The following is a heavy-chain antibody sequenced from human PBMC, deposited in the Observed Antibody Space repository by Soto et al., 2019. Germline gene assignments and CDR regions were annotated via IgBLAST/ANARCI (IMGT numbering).Heavy chain of an antibody. D-gene: IGHD6-13*01. CDR1: GFTFSSYA. CDR2: ISCSGGST. Sequence: LRLSCAASGFTFSSYAMSWVRQAPGKGLEWVSAISCSGGSTYYADSVKGRFTISRDNSNNTMYLQMNSLRAEDTAVYYCAKRKKQLAYYFDYWGRGTLVTFSS. J-gene: IGHJ4*02. CDR3: AKRKKQLAYYFDY. V-gene: IGHV3-23*01.